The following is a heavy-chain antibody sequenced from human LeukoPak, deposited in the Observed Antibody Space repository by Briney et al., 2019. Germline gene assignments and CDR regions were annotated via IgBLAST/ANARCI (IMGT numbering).Heavy chain of an antibody. V-gene: IGHV4-30-4*08. CDR2: IYYSGST. CDR3: ARVQFYGSGSYNRYYFDY. J-gene: IGHJ4*02. Sequence: SETLSLTCTVSGGSISSGDYYWSWIRQPPGKGLEWIGYIYYSGSTYYNPSLKSRVTISVDTSKNQFSLKLSSVTAADTAVYYCARVQFYGSGSYNRYYFDYWGQGTLVTVSS. CDR1: GGSISSGDYY. D-gene: IGHD3-10*01.